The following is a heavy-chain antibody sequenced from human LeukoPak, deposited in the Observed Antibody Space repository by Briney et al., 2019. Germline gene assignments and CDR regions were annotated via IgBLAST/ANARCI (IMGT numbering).Heavy chain of an antibody. CDR3: ARGRDEPGTYYFDY. CDR1: GXPISSSSYY. D-gene: IGHD3-10*01. V-gene: IGHV4-39*01. J-gene: IGHJ4*02. Sequence: SETLSLTCTVSGXPISSSSYYWVWIRQPPGKGLEWIRSSYYSGSTYYNPSLKSRVTISVDTSKDQFSLNLSSLTAADTAMYYCARGRDEPGTYYFDYWGQGTLVTVSS. CDR2: SYYSGST.